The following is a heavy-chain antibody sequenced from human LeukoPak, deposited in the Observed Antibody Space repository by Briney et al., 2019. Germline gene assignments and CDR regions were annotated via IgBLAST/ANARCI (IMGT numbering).Heavy chain of an antibody. CDR2: ISSSGSTI. CDR3: ARVYYYGSGSDAFDI. CDR1: GFTFSSYA. V-gene: IGHV3-11*04. D-gene: IGHD3-10*01. J-gene: IGHJ3*02. Sequence: GGSLRLSCAASGFTFSSYAMSWIRQAPGKGLEWVSYISSSGSTIYYADSVKGRFTISRDNAKNSLYLQMNSLRAEDTAVYYCARVYYYGSGSDAFDIWGQGTMVTVSS.